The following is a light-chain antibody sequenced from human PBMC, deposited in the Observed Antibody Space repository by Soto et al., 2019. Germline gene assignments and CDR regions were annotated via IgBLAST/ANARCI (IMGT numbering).Light chain of an antibody. CDR2: RNK. CDR3: AAWDDILTYV. J-gene: IGLJ1*01. Sequence: QSVLTQPPSASGTTGPRVTISCSGSNYNIGSSSAYWAQPLPGTAPKLLIYRNKPRPSGVPDRFSGSKSGTSASLAISCLRSEDEADYYCAAWDDILTYVCGTGTKVTVL. V-gene: IGLV1-47*01. CDR1: NYNIGSSS.